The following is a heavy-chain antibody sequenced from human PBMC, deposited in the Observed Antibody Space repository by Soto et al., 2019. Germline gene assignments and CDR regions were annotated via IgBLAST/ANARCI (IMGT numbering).Heavy chain of an antibody. CDR2: IIPIFGTA. V-gene: IGHV1-69*13. CDR1: GGTFSSYA. D-gene: IGHD5-12*01. Sequence: GASVKVSCKASGGTFSSYAISWVRQAPGQGLEWMGGIIPIFGTANYAQKFQGRVTITADESTSTAYMELSSLRSEDTAVYYCARDGRYSGYAFGNWGQGTLVTVSS. J-gene: IGHJ4*02. CDR3: ARDGRYSGYAFGN.